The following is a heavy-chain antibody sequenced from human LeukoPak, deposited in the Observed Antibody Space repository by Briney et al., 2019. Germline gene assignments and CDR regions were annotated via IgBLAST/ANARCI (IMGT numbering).Heavy chain of an antibody. CDR3: AKDTPIGKYCTNGVCSPFDY. J-gene: IGHJ4*02. CDR2: ISDSGDYT. V-gene: IGHV3-23*01. Sequence: GGSLRLSCAGSGFTFSSYAMSWVRQAPGQGLEWVSVISDSGDYTSYADSVRGRFTISRDNSRNTLYLQMISLRPEDTAVYYCAKDTPIGKYCTNGVCSPFDYWGQGTLVTVSS. D-gene: IGHD2-8*01. CDR1: GFTFSSYA.